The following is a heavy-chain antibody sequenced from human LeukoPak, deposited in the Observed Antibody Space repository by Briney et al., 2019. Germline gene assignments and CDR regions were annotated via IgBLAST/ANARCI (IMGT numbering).Heavy chain of an antibody. Sequence: NPSETLSLTCTVSAGSINNYYWSWIRQPPGKGLEWIGYIYYSGSTNYNPSLKSRVTISVDTSKNQFSLKLSSVTAADTAVYYCARRRNYYDSSGYYGDHFDYWGQGTLVTVSS. V-gene: IGHV4-59*12. CDR3: ARRRNYYDSSGYYGDHFDY. D-gene: IGHD3-22*01. J-gene: IGHJ4*02. CDR1: AGSINNYY. CDR2: IYYSGST.